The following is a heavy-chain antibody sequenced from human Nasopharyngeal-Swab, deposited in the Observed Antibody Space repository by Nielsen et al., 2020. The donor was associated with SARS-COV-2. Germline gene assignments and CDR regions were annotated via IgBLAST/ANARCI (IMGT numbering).Heavy chain of an antibody. D-gene: IGHD3-3*01. Sequence: WIRQPPGKGLEWIREIYHSGSTNYNPSLKSRVTISVDKSKNQFSLKLSSVTAADTAVYYCARSGNDFWSGYNYYYYGMDVWGQGTTVTVSS. CDR3: ARSGNDFWSGYNYYYYGMDV. J-gene: IGHJ6*02. CDR2: IYHSGST. V-gene: IGHV4-4*02.